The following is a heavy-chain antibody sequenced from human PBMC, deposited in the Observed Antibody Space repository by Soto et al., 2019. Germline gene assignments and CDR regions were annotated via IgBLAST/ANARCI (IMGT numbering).Heavy chain of an antibody. V-gene: IGHV3-23*01. CDR3: AKEWSYSSGWSHVDY. J-gene: IGHJ4*02. CDR2: ISGSGVST. D-gene: IGHD6-19*01. CDR1: GFTFSSYA. Sequence: EVQLLESGGGLVQPGGSLRLSCAASGFTFSSYAMSWVRQAPGKGLEWVSAISGSGVSTYYADSVKGRFTISRDNSKNKRYLQMNSLRAEDTVVYYCAKEWSYSSGWSHVDYWGQGTLVTVSS.